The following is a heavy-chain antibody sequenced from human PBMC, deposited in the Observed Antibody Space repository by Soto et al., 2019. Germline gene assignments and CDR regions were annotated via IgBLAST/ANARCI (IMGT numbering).Heavy chain of an antibody. CDR2: INHSGST. Sequence: LSLTCAVYGGSFSGYYWSWIRQPPGKGLEWIGEINHSGSTNYNPSLKSRVTISVDTSKNQFSLKLSSVTAADTAVYYCARGPMRLAVAGRRANNWFDPWGQGTLVNVSS. V-gene: IGHV4-34*01. CDR3: ARGPMRLAVAGRRANNWFDP. CDR1: GGSFSGYY. J-gene: IGHJ5*02. D-gene: IGHD6-19*01.